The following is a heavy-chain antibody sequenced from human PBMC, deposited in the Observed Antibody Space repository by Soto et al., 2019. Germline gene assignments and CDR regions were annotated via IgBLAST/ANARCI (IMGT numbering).Heavy chain of an antibody. V-gene: IGHV4-34*01. CDR2: INHSGST. J-gene: IGHJ4*02. CDR3: ARGELGITGTNEDTVVVVAATPFDY. CDR1: YVYFRGDY. D-gene: IGHD2-15*01. Sequence: PSETLALTCAVYYVYFRGDYWSWIRQPPGKGLEWIGEINHSGSTNYNPSLKSRVTISVDTSKNQFSLKLSSVTAADTAVYYCARGELGITGTNEDTVVVVAATPFDYWGQGTLVTVSS.